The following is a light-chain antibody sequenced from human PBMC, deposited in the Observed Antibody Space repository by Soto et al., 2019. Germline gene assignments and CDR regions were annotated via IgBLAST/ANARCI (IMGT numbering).Light chain of an antibody. CDR2: DVS. CDR1: SSDVGAYDY. CDR3: CAYAGSYVV. J-gene: IGLJ2*01. V-gene: IGLV2-11*01. Sequence: QSALTQPRSVSGSPGQSVTISCTGTSSDVGAYDYVSWYQHHPGKAPKFMIYDVSKRPSGVPDRFSGSKSGNTASLTISGLQPEDEADYYCCAYAGSYVVFGGGTKRTVL.